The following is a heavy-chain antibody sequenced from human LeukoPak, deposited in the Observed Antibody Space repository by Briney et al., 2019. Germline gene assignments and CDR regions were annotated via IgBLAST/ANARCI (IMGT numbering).Heavy chain of an antibody. CDR2: IYYSGST. CDR3: ARYDDDYFDY. D-gene: IGHD1-1*01. CDR1: GGSISSYY. V-gene: IGHV4-59*01. Sequence: SETPSLTCTVSGGSISSYYWSWIRQPPGKGLEWIGYIYYSGSTNYNPSLKSRVTISVDTSKNQFSLKLSSVTAADTAVYYCARYDDDYFDYWGQGTLVTVSS. J-gene: IGHJ4*02.